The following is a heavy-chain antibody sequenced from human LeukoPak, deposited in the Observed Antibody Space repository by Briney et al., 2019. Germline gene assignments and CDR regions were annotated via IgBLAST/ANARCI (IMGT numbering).Heavy chain of an antibody. V-gene: IGHV4-59*06. CDR1: GGSISSYY. D-gene: IGHD3-16*02. Sequence: PSETLSLTCSVSGGSISSYYWSWIRQPPGKGLEWIGYIYYSGSTYYNPSLKSRVTISVDTSKNQFSLKLSSVTAADTAVYYCARVTCDYVWGSYRPPSRWFDPWGQGTLVTVSS. CDR2: IYYSGST. J-gene: IGHJ5*02. CDR3: ARVTCDYVWGSYRPPSRWFDP.